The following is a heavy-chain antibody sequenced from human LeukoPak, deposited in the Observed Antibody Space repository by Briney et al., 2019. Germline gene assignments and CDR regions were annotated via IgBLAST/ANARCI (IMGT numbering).Heavy chain of an antibody. V-gene: IGHV3-23*01. D-gene: IGHD3-3*01. CDR1: GFTFSSYA. CDR3: AKEKPILTMGSYYFDY. CDR2: ISGSGGST. J-gene: IGHJ4*02. Sequence: PGGSLRLSCAASGFTFSSYAMSWVRQAPGKGLEWVSAISGSGGSTYYADSVKGRFTISRDNSKNTLYLQMNSLRAEDTAVYYCAKEKPILTMGSYYFDYWGQGTLVTVSS.